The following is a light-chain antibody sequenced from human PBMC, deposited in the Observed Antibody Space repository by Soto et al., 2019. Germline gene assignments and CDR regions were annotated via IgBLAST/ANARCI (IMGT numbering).Light chain of an antibody. CDR1: SSNLGSNT. CDR2: SNN. Sequence: QSVLTQPPSASGTPGQRVTISCSGSSSNLGSNTVNWYQQLPGTAPKLLIYSNNQRPSGVPDRFSGSKSGTSASLAISGLQSEDEADYYCAAWDDSLNGWVFGGGTKLPVL. J-gene: IGLJ3*02. CDR3: AAWDDSLNGWV. V-gene: IGLV1-44*01.